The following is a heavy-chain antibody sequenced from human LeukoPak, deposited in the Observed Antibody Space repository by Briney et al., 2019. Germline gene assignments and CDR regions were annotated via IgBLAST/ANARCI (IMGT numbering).Heavy chain of an antibody. J-gene: IGHJ3*01. D-gene: IGHD5-18*01. V-gene: IGHV1-69*04. Sequence: SVKVSCKASGGTFNNYAISWVRQAPGQGLEWMGRIVPILGIANYAQEFQGILIITADKATSSPNMELSHLRSEDAAVYYCARDQGDNSYGYYAIWYAFDVWGEGTMVTVSS. CDR3: ARDQGDNSYGYYAIWYAFDV. CDR2: IVPILGIA. CDR1: GGTFNNYA.